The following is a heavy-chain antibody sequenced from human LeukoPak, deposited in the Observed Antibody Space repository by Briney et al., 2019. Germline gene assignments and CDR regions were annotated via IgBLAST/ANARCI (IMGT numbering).Heavy chain of an antibody. D-gene: IGHD3-10*01. CDR1: GGSFSGYY. V-gene: IGHV4-34*01. J-gene: IGHJ4*02. CDR3: ASHHYYGSGASDY. Sequence: SETLSLTCAVYGGSFSGYYWSWIRQPPGKGLEWIGEINHSGSTNYNPSLKGRVTISVDTSKNQFSLKLSSVTAADTAVYYCASHHYYGSGASDYWGQGTLVTVSS. CDR2: INHSGST.